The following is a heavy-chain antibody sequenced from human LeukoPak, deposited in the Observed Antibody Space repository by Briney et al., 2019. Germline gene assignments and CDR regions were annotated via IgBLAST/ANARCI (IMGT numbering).Heavy chain of an antibody. J-gene: IGHJ4*02. V-gene: IGHV4-38-2*01. Sequence: SETLSLTCSVSGYSISSGNYWGWIRLPPGKGLQWIGSIYHSGSTYYNPSLKSRVTISVDTSKNQFSLKLSSVTAADTAMYYCVKSGGYGLIDYWGQGTRVTVSS. CDR2: IYHSGST. CDR3: VKSGGYGLIDY. D-gene: IGHD1-26*01. CDR1: GYSISSGNY.